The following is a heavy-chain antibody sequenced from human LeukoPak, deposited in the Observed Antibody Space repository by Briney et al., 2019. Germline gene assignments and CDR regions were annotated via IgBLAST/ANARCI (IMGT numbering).Heavy chain of an antibody. CDR2: FSYNVHS. Sequence: PSETLSLTCTVSGGSVSSSNYYWSWIRQPPGKGLEWVGFFSYNVHSDYNPSLKSRVTISVDTSKKQFSLRLTSVTAADTAIYYCARVSVAGTGPDYWGQGTLVTVSS. CDR3: ARVSVAGTGPDY. CDR1: GGSVSSSNYY. V-gene: IGHV4-61*01. J-gene: IGHJ4*02. D-gene: IGHD6-19*01.